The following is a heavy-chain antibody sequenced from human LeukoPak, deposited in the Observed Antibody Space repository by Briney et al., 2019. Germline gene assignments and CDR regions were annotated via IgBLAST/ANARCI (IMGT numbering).Heavy chain of an antibody. Sequence: GESLKISCKGSGYSFTSYWIGWVRQMPGKGLEWMGIIYPGDSDTRYSPSFQGQVTISADKSISTAYLQWSSLKASDTAMYYCARSHCSSTSCYRPYYYMDVWAKGPRSPSP. J-gene: IGHJ6*03. CDR1: GYSFTSYW. CDR3: ARSHCSSTSCYRPYYYMDV. V-gene: IGHV5-51*01. D-gene: IGHD2-2*01. CDR2: IYPGDSDT.